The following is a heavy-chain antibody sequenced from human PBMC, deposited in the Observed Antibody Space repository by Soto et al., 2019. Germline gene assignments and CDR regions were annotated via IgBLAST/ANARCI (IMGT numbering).Heavy chain of an antibody. V-gene: IGHV3-23*01. J-gene: IGHJ5*02. Sequence: PGGSLRLSCAASGFTFSSYGMHWVRQAPGKGLEWVSAISGSGGSTYYADSVKGRFTISRDNSKNTLYLQMNSLRAEDTAGYYCAKVIAAAGTGYWFDPWGQGTLVTVSS. D-gene: IGHD6-13*01. CDR2: ISGSGGST. CDR3: AKVIAAAGTGYWFDP. CDR1: GFTFSSYG.